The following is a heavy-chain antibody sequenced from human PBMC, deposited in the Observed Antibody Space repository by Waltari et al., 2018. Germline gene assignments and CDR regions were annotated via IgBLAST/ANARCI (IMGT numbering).Heavy chain of an antibody. CDR2: VQRSGRT. CDR1: GDSLSSTDW. V-gene: IGHV4-4*02. D-gene: IGHD2-15*01. Sequence: QLQLQESGPGLVKPSGTLSLTCAVSGDSLSSTDWWSWVRQSPGKGLAGIGQVQRSGRTNYNPSFASRVTVSVDTSTNQFSLKVTSATAADTAVYFCARDRGRGIYLDSWGQGTLVTVSP. CDR3: ARDRGRGIYLDS. J-gene: IGHJ4*02.